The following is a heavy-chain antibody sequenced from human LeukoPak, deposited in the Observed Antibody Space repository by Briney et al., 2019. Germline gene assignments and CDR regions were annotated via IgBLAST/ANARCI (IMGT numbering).Heavy chain of an antibody. Sequence: ASVKVSCKASGYTFTTYYMHWVRQAPGQGLEWMGIINPSGGSTTYAQKFQDRVTMTRDTSTSTVYMELSSLRSEDTAVYYCARQSSDSSGSDAFDIWGQGTMVTVSS. CDR2: INPSGGST. V-gene: IGHV1-46*01. CDR1: GYTFTTYY. CDR3: ARQSSDSSGSDAFDI. J-gene: IGHJ3*02. D-gene: IGHD3-22*01.